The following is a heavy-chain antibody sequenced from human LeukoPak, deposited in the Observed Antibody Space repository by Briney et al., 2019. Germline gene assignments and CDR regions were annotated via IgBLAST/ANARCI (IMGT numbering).Heavy chain of an antibody. D-gene: IGHD2-15*01. V-gene: IGHV1-18*01. CDR2: ISAYNGNT. CDR3: ARSGLIWGYCSGGSCHGEYYFDY. CDR1: GYTFTSYG. J-gene: IGHJ4*02. Sequence: AASVKVSCKASGYTFTSYGISWVRQAPGQVLEWMGWISAYNGNTNYAQKLQGRVTMTTDTSTSTAYMELRSLRSDDTAVYYCARSGLIWGYCSGGSCHGEYYFDYWGQGTLVTVSS.